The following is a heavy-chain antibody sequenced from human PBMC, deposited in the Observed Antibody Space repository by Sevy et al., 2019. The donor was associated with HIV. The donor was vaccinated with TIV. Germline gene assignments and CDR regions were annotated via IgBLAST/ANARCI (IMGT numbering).Heavy chain of an antibody. CDR2: IWYDGSSK. V-gene: IGHV3-33*01. Sequence: GESLKISCVASQFNFDTYAIHWVRQAPGKGLEWVAMIWYDGSSKDYAESVKGRFAISRDNSQNMAFLQMNSLRAEDTGVYYCATNMVHAGAYDSYFNFWGQGSLVTVSS. J-gene: IGHJ4*02. CDR1: QFNFDTYA. CDR3: ATNMVHAGAYDSYFNF. D-gene: IGHD3-10*01.